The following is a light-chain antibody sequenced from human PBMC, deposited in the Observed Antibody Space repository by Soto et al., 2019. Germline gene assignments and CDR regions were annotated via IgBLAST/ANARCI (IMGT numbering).Light chain of an antibody. CDR2: DAS. V-gene: IGKV1-5*01. Sequence: DIQVTQSPSTLSASVGDRVTITCRASQRISSWLAWYQQTPGKAPKLLIYDASSSENGVPLRFSGSGSGTEFTLTITSLQPDDSATYYCQQYNSYPWTFGQGTKVEV. CDR1: QRISSW. J-gene: IGKJ1*01. CDR3: QQYNSYPWT.